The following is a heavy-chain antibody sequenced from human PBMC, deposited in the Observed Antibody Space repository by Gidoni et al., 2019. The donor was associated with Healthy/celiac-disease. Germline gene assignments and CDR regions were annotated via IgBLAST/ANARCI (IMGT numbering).Heavy chain of an antibody. CDR3: ARIRNYYDSSGYYSLGGMDV. D-gene: IGHD3-22*01. V-gene: IGHV2-70*15. Sequence: QVTFRESGPPLLTPTHTLTLTCTFSGFSLITSAMFVSWIRQPPGKALEWLARIDWDDDKYYSTSLKTRLTISKDTSKNQVVLTMTNMDPVDTATYYCARIRNYYDSSGYYSLGGMDVWGQGTTVTVSS. J-gene: IGHJ6*02. CDR1: GFSLITSAMF. CDR2: IDWDDDK.